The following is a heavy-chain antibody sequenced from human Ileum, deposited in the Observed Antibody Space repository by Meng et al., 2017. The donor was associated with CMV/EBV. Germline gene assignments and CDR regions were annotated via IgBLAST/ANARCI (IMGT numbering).Heavy chain of an antibody. CDR1: GGSISSYY. V-gene: IGHV4-4*07. Sequence: QGQPQAWGPELLQPPETLSLTCSISGGSISSYYWSCIRHPAGKGLEWIGRIYISRSTNYNPPFKSSVTISVETTKNQFSPQQCYAAAAETAIYYCAKGTGVTDSFDYWGQGTLVTVSS. CDR2: IYISRST. CDR3: AKGTGVTDSFDY. D-gene: IGHD1-14*01. J-gene: IGHJ4*02.